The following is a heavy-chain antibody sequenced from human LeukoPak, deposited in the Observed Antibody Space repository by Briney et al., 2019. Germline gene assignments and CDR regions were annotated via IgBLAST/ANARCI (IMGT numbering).Heavy chain of an antibody. V-gene: IGHV1-18*01. Sequence: ASVKVSCKASGYTFTSYGISWVRQAPGQGLEWMGWISGYNGNTNYAQKLQGRVTMTTDTSTSTAYMELRSLRSDDTAVYYCARVRGYDSSGYNFDYWGQGTLVTVSS. J-gene: IGHJ4*02. D-gene: IGHD3-22*01. CDR1: GYTFTSYG. CDR2: ISGYNGNT. CDR3: ARVRGYDSSGYNFDY.